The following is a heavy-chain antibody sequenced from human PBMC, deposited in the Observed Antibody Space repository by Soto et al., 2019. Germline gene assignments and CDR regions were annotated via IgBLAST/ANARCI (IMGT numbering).Heavy chain of an antibody. CDR1: GYRFANYW. J-gene: IGHJ5*02. CDR3: ARFPSGRDPNWFDP. D-gene: IGHD1-26*01. Sequence: GESLKISCMASGYRFANYWIGWVRQMPGKGLELMGIIYPDDSDTRYSPSFQGQVTISADKSITTAYLQWSSLKASDTAMYYCARFPSGRDPNWFDPWGQGTLVTVSS. CDR2: IYPDDSDT. V-gene: IGHV5-51*01.